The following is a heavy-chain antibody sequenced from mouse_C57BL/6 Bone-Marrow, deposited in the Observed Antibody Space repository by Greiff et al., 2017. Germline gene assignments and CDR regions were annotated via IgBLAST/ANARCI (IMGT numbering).Heavy chain of an antibody. CDR3: ARGWDYYAMDY. J-gene: IGHJ4*01. D-gene: IGHD4-1*01. Sequence: EVQLVESGGGLVKPGGSLKLSCAASGFTFSSYAMSWVRQTPEKRLEWVATISDGGSYTYYPDNVKGRFTISRDNAKNNLYLQMSHLKSEDTAMYYCARGWDYYAMDYWGQGTSVTVSP. V-gene: IGHV5-4*01. CDR1: GFTFSSYA. CDR2: ISDGGSYT.